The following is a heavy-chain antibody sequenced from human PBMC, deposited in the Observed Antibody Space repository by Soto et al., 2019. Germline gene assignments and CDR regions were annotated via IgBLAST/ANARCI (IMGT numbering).Heavy chain of an antibody. D-gene: IGHD5-18*01. CDR2: ISGSGGAT. J-gene: IGHJ5*02. CDR3: AKDRYHYATPCWFDP. Sequence: EVQLLESGGGLVQPGGSLRLSCAASGFTFSTYAMSWVRQAPGKGLEWVSAISGSGGATYYADSVKGRFTISRDNSKNTLYLQMNSLRAEDTAVYYCAKDRYHYATPCWFDPWGQGTLVTVSS. V-gene: IGHV3-23*01. CDR1: GFTFSTYA.